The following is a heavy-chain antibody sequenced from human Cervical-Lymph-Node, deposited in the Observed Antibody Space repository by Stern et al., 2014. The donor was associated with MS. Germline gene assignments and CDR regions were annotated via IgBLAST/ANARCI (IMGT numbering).Heavy chain of an antibody. Sequence: QLVESGGCLVQPGRSLRLSCAASGYTFPDYALHWVLQDPVKGMEWVSSINWNGGSTGYTDSVKGRFTISRDNAKNSLQLQMNSLRLEDTAIYYCAKDRSYSGSPDPSDHWGQGTLVTVSS. CDR1: GYTFPDYA. V-gene: IGHV3-9*01. D-gene: IGHD1-26*01. J-gene: IGHJ5*02. CDR3: AKDRSYSGSPDPSDH. CDR2: INWNGGST.